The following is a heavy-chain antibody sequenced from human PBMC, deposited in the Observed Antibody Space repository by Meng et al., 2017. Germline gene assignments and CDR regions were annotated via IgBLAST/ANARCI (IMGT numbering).Heavy chain of an antibody. CDR2: TYYRSIWYT. CDR1: GDSVSNDSAT. D-gene: IGHD2/OR15-2a*01. CDR3: AREAHLAGFPY. Sequence: QVPLQQSGPGLVRPSQTLSLTCAVSGDSVSNDSATWNWVRQSPSRGLEWMGRTYYRSIWYTDYAVSLRGRIAVSPDISKNQIYLQLNSVTPEDTAVYFCAREAHLAGFPYWGQGTLVTGSS. J-gene: IGHJ4*02. V-gene: IGHV6-1*01.